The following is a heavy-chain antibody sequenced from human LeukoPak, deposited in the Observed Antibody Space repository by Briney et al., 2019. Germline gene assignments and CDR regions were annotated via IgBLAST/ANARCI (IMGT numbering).Heavy chain of an antibody. Sequence: GGSLRLSCAASGFTFSSYSMNWVRQAPGKGLEWVSSISSSSSYIYYGDSVKGRFTISRDNAKDSLCLQMNSLRAEDTAVYYCARDYEIYWGQGTLVTVSS. CDR2: ISSSSSYI. CDR1: GFTFSSYS. J-gene: IGHJ4*02. D-gene: IGHD5-12*01. V-gene: IGHV3-21*01. CDR3: ARDYEIY.